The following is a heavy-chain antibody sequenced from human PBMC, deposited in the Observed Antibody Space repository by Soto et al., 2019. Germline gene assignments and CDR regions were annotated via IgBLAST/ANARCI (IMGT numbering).Heavy chain of an antibody. D-gene: IGHD2-8*01. CDR1: GFALDTYD. Sequence: EEQLVESGGGLVQPGGSLRLSCISSGFALDTYDMSWVRQAPGKALEWISHIGTGGDRIYYADSVKGRFTISRDNARNSLYLQMSGLRDDDTALYYCAGDRELMYAPYDAFNIWGQGTLVIVSS. V-gene: IGHV3-48*03. CDR2: IGTGGDRI. J-gene: IGHJ3*02. CDR3: AGDRELMYAPYDAFNI.